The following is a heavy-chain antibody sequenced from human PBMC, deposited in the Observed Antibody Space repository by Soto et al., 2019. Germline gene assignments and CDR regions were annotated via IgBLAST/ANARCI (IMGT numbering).Heavy chain of an antibody. Sequence: QIQLVXXXXEVKKPGASVKVSCKSSGYKFISHSITWVRQAPGQGLEWMGRISAYNGNTNYAQKLQGRVTMTTDTSTNTAYMELRSLRSDDTAVYYCARGAFCGGAPGCRDMDVWGQGTTVTVSS. V-gene: IGHV1-18*01. J-gene: IGHJ6*02. D-gene: IGHD2-21*01. CDR3: ARGAFCGGAPGCRDMDV. CDR1: GYKFISHS. CDR2: ISAYNGNT.